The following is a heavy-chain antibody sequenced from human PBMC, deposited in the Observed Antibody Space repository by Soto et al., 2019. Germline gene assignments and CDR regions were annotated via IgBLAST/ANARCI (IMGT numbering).Heavy chain of an antibody. CDR3: ARDIVVVPAATEDNWFDP. Sequence: ASVKGSWKASGYTFTGYYMHWGRQAPGQGLEWMGIINPSGGSTSYAQKFQGRVTMTRDTSTSTVYMELSSLRSEDTAVYYCARDIVVVPAATEDNWFDPWGQGTLVTVSS. V-gene: IGHV1-46*03. D-gene: IGHD2-2*01. CDR2: INPSGGST. CDR1: GYTFTGYY. J-gene: IGHJ5*02.